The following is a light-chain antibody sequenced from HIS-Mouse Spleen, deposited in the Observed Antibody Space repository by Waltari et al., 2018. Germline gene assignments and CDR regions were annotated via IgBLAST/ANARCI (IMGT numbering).Light chain of an antibody. V-gene: IGKV1-9*01. CDR1: QGISSY. CDR3: QQLNSYPPT. CDR2: AAS. Sequence: DIQLTQSTSFLSASVGDRVTSTCRASQGISSYLAWYQQKPGKAPKLLIYAASTLQSGVPSRFSGSVSGTEFTLTISSLQPEDFATYYCQQLNSYPPTFGQGTKVEIK. J-gene: IGKJ1*01.